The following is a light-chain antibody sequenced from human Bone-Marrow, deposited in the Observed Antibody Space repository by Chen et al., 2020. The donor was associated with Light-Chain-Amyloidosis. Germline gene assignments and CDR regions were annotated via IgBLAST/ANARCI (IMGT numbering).Light chain of an antibody. J-gene: IGLJ1*01. CDR1: SSDVGCDNH. CDR2: EVT. CDR3: SSYTITNTLV. V-gene: IGLV2-14*01. Sequence: QSALTQPASVSGSPGHSITISCTGNSSDVGCDNHVSWYQQHPDKAPKLMIYEVTNRPSWVPDRFSGSKSDNTASLTISGLQTEDEADYFCSSYTITNTLVFGSGTSVTVL.